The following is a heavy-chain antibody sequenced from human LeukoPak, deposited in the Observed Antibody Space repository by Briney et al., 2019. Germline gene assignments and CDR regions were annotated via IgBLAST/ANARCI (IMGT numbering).Heavy chain of an antibody. D-gene: IGHD2-2*02. CDR3: ARGYCSSTSCYTGVEYYYYYMDV. V-gene: IGHV5-51*01. J-gene: IGHJ6*03. Sequence: GESLKISCKGSGYSFTSYWIGWVRQMPGKGLEWMGIIYPGDSDTRYSPSFQGQVTISADKSISTAYLQWSSLKASDTAMYYCARGYCSSTSCYTGVEYYYYYMDVWGKGTTVTVSS. CDR2: IYPGDSDT. CDR1: GYSFTSYW.